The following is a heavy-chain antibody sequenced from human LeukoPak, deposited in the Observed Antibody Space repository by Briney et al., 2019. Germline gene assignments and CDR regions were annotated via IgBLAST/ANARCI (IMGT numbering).Heavy chain of an antibody. CDR2: ISGSGGST. Sequence: GGSLRLSCAASGFTFSSYAMSWVRQAPGKGLEWVSAISGSGGSTCYADSVKGRFTISRDNSKNTLYLQMNSLRAEDTAVYYCAKGTDYGDYFFDYWGQGTLVTVSS. J-gene: IGHJ4*02. CDR3: AKGTDYGDYFFDY. V-gene: IGHV3-23*01. D-gene: IGHD4-17*01. CDR1: GFTFSSYA.